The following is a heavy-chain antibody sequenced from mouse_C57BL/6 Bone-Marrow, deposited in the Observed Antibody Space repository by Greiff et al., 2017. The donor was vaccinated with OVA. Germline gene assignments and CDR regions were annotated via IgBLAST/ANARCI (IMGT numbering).Heavy chain of an antibody. J-gene: IGHJ4*01. D-gene: IGHD1-1*01. Sequence: QVQLQQPGAELVKPGASVKMSCKASGYTFTSYWITWVKQRPGQGLEWIGDIYPGSGSTNYNEQFKSNATLTVDTSSSTAYMQLSSLTSEDSAVYYCARSGLRIPRLYYYAMDYWGQGTSVTVSS. V-gene: IGHV1-55*01. CDR3: ARSGLRIPRLYYYAMDY. CDR2: IYPGSGST. CDR1: GYTFTSYW.